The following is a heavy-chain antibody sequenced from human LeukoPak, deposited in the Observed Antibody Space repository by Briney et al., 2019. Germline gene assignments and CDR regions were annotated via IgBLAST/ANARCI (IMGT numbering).Heavy chain of an antibody. CDR2: INPSGGST. V-gene: IGHV1-46*01. D-gene: IGHD6-19*01. CDR1: GYTFTSYY. CDR3: AREGSGWYSGVYYFDY. J-gene: IGHJ4*02. Sequence: ASVKVSCKASGYTFTSYYMHWVRHAPGQGLEWMGIINPSGGSTSYAQKFQGRVTMTRDTSTSTVYMELSSLRSEDTAVYYCAREGSGWYSGVYYFDYWGQGTLVTVSS.